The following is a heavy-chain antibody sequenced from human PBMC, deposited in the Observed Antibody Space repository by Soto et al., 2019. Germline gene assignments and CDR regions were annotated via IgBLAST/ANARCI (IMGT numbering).Heavy chain of an antibody. V-gene: IGHV3-30-3*01. CDR2: IPYDGSNK. D-gene: IGHD3-10*01. CDR1: GFTFSSYA. J-gene: IGHJ4*02. CDR3: ARDPYYGSGSFDY. Sequence: GGSLRLSCAASGFTFSSYAMHWVRQAPGKGLEWVAVIPYDGSNKYYADSVKGRFTISRDNSKNTLYLQMNSLRAEDTAVYYCARDPYYGSGSFDYWGQGTLVTVSS.